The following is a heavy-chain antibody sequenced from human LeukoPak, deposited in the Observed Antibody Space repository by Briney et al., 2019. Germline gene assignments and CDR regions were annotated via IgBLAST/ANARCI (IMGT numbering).Heavy chain of an antibody. J-gene: IGHJ5*02. CDR3: ARGYCSSSTCFQPSNRPWFDP. V-gene: IGHV3-20*04. CDR1: GFPFDDFG. Sequence: GGSLRLSCAASGFPFDDFGMSWVRQAPGKGLEWVSGINWNGGSTGYGDSVKGRFTVSRDNANNSLYLQMNNLRAEDTALYYCARGYCSSSTCFQPSNRPWFDPWGQGTLVTVSS. D-gene: IGHD2-2*01. CDR2: INWNGGST.